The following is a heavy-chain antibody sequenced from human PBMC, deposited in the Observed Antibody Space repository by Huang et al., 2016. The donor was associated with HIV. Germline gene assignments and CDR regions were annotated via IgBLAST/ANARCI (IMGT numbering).Heavy chain of an antibody. V-gene: IGHV4-59*11. Sequence: QVRLQESGPGLVKPSETLSLSCTVSGDSLSSHYWGWIRHPPGKGLEWIGTVYDSGTTKYNPRRKRRITISVDTSKNGFSLNITSVSAADTAMYFCVRDQGRLAVGGIDNWFDPWGQGALVTVSS. CDR3: VRDQGRLAVGGIDNWFDP. CDR1: GDSLSSHY. D-gene: IGHD6-13*01. J-gene: IGHJ5*02. CDR2: VYDSGTT.